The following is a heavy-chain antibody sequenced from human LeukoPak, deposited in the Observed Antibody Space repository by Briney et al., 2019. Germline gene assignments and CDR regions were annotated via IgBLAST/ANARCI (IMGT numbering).Heavy chain of an antibody. CDR1: GASISNYY. CDR2: IYYSGST. V-gene: IGHV4-59*08. CDR3: ARHFGTSLIAAAGYYFDY. Sequence: SETLSLTCTVSGASISNYYWSWIRQPPGKGLEWIGYIYYSGSTNYNPSLKSRVTISVDTSKNQFSLKLSSVTAADTAVYYCARHFGTSLIAAAGYYFDYWGQGTLVTVSS. J-gene: IGHJ4*02. D-gene: IGHD6-13*01.